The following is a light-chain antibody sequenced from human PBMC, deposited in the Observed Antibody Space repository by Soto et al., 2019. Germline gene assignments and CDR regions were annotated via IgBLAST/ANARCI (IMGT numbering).Light chain of an antibody. CDR1: QNISSW. CDR2: DAS. CDR3: QQYETFSGT. V-gene: IGKV1-5*01. Sequence: DIQMTQSPSTLSASVGDRVTLTCRASQNISSWLAWYQQKPGEAPKLLIYDASALPRGVPSRFSGSGSGTKFTLTIASLQPDDFATYYCQQYETFSGTFGPGTKVDIK. J-gene: IGKJ1*01.